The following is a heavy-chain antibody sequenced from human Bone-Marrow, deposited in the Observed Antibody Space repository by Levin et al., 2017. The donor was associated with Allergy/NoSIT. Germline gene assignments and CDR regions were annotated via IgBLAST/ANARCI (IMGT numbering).Heavy chain of an antibody. CDR1: EFTFRNYW. D-gene: IGHD1-26*01. CDR2: IEMFGRGK. Sequence: GGSLRLSCEVSEFTFRNYWMSWVRQAPGKGLEWVANIEMFGRGKYYVDSVKGRFSISRDNAKSVLFLEMNSLRAEDTAVYYCARRYSGSYFDLWGQGTVVTVSS. J-gene: IGHJ4*02. V-gene: IGHV3-7*01. CDR3: ARRYSGSYFDL.